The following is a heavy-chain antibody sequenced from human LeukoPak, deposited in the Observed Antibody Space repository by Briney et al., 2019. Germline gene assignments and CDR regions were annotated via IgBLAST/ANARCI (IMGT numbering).Heavy chain of an antibody. D-gene: IGHD4-17*01. Sequence: AQTLSFTCTVSGGSISSGGYYWSWIRQPPRKGLEWIGYIYHSGSTYYNPSLKSRVTISVDRSKNQFSLKLSSVTAADTAVYYCARRDYGDYKIYFDYWGQGTLVTVSS. CDR3: ARRDYGDYKIYFDY. CDR1: GGSISSGGYY. J-gene: IGHJ4*02. CDR2: IYHSGST. V-gene: IGHV4-30-2*01.